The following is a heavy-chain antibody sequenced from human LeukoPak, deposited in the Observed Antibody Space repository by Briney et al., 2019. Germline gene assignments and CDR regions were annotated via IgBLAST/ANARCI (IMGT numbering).Heavy chain of an antibody. V-gene: IGHV1-69*13. CDR1: GGTFSSYA. Sequence: ASVKVSCKASGGTFSSYAISWVRQAPGQGLEWMGGIIPIFGTANYAQKFQGRVTITADESTSTAYMELSSLRSEDTAVYYCARVIGAGAFGCFDPWGQGTLVTVSS. D-gene: IGHD3-16*01. J-gene: IGHJ5*02. CDR3: ARVIGAGAFGCFDP. CDR2: IIPIFGTA.